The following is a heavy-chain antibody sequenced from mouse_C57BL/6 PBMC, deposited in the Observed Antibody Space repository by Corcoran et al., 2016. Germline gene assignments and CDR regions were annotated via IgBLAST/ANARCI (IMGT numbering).Heavy chain of an antibody. D-gene: IGHD1-1*01. Sequence: QIQLVQSGPELKKPGETVKISCKASGYTFTTYGMSWVKQAPGKGLKWMGWINTYSGVPTYADDFKGRFAFSLETSASTAYLQINNLKNEDTATYFCARRAIDYCSSYDYYAMDYWGQGTSVTVSS. J-gene: IGHJ4*01. CDR1: GYTFTTYG. V-gene: IGHV9-3*01. CDR2: INTYSGVP. CDR3: ARRAIDYCSSYDYYAMDY.